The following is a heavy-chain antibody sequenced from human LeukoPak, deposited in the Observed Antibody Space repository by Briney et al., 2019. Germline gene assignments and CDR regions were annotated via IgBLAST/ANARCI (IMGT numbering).Heavy chain of an antibody. D-gene: IGHD6-19*01. CDR3: AKGGTGWYGNWFDP. CDR2: ISGSGDST. V-gene: IGHV3-23*01. Sequence: WVRQPPGKGLEWVSAISGSGDSTYYADPVKGRFTISRDNSKNTLYLQLNSLRAEDTAVYYCAKGGTGWYGNWFDPSGQRTLVTVSS. J-gene: IGHJ5*02.